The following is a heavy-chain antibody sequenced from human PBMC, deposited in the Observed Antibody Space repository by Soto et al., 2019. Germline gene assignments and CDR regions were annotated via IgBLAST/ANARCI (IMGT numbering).Heavy chain of an antibody. CDR2: ISSSGSTI. Sequence: PGGSLRLSCAASGFTFSDYYMSWIRQAPGKGLEWVSYISSSGSTIYYADSVKGRFTISRDNAKNSLYLQMNSLRAEDTAVYYCASPHEYYDYIWGSYRPLEYWGQGTLVTVSS. J-gene: IGHJ4*02. V-gene: IGHV3-11*01. CDR1: GFTFSDYY. CDR3: ASPHEYYDYIWGSYRPLEY. D-gene: IGHD3-16*02.